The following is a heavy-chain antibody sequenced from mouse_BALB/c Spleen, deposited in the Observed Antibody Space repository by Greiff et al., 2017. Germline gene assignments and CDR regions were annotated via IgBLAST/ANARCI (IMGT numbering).Heavy chain of an antibody. CDR1: GYTFTSYD. CDR3: ARSDYYYGSRGAMDY. V-gene: IGHV1S81*02. J-gene: IGHJ4*01. Sequence: QVQLKESGAELVKPGASVKLSCKASGYTFTSYDINWVKQRPGQGLEWIGEINPSNGGTNFNEKFKSKATLTVDKSSSTAYMQLSSLTSEDSAVYDCARSDYYYGSRGAMDYWGQGTSVTVSS. CDR2: INPSNGGT. D-gene: IGHD1-1*01.